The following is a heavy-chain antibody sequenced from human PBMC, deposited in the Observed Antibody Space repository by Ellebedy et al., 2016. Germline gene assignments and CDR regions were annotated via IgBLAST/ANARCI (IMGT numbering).Heavy chain of an antibody. CDR1: GFTFSNFF. V-gene: IGHV3-23*01. CDR2: ISGDGKTT. CDR3: YYGHYSGS. Sequence: GESLKISXVASGFTFSNFFMSWVRKVPGGGLEWLSTISGDGKTTFSADSVKGRFAISRDNSRNTVFLLMNSLRAEDTAVYYCYYGHYSGSWGQGTLVTVSS. D-gene: IGHD4-17*01. J-gene: IGHJ4*02.